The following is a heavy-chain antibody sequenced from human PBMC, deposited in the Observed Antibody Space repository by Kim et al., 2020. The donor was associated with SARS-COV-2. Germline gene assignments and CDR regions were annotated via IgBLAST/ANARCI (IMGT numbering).Heavy chain of an antibody. V-gene: IGHV3-7*01. CDR2: IKQDGSEK. CDR3: ARALGKSFFHFDY. J-gene: IGHJ4*02. CDR1: GFTFSSYW. D-gene: IGHD3-3*02. Sequence: GGSLRLSCAASGFTFSSYWMSWVRQAPGKGLEWVANIKQDGSEKYYVDSVKGRFTISRDNAKNSLYLQMNSLRAEDTAVYYCARALGKSFFHFDYWGQGTLVTVSS.